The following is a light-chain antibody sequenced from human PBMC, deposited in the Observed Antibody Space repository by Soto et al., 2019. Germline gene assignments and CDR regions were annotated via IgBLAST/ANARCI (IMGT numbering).Light chain of an antibody. V-gene: IGKV3-15*01. Sequence: EIVMTQSPATLSVSPGERATLSCRARQSVSSNLAWYQHKPGQAPRLLIFGASTRATGIPARFSGSGSGTEFILTISSLQSEDFAVYYCQQYNNYVTFGQGTRLEIK. CDR3: QQYNNYVT. CDR1: QSVSSN. CDR2: GAS. J-gene: IGKJ5*01.